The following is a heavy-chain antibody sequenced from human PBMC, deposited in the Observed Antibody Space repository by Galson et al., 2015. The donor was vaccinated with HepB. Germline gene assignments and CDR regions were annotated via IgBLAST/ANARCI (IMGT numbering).Heavy chain of an antibody. D-gene: IGHD5-18*01. CDR1: GGSLGSGGHY. V-gene: IGHV4-31*03. Sequence: LSLTCTVSGGSLGSGGHYWSWLRQHPGKGLEWIGYIHYSGTAYYNPSLRGRLTISEDKSKRHFSLQLSSVTAADTAIYYCARGSDYNYGSFDYWGQGTLVTVSS. CDR3: ARGSDYNYGSFDY. J-gene: IGHJ4*02. CDR2: IHYSGTA.